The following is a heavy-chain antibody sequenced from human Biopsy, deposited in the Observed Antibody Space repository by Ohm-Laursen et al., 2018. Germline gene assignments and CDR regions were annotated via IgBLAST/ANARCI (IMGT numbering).Heavy chain of an antibody. CDR1: SPTFSSLG. J-gene: IGHJ4*02. V-gene: IGHV1-69*01. D-gene: IGHD1-1*01. CDR3: AKRGVERGRPLAY. CDR2: INSMFGPT. Sequence: GPSDSLFRTADSPTFSSLGISCARLARGHGIGSLGEINSMFGPTNYAQTFDGRVTITADESTSTVYMEVSSLRSEDTAVYYCAKRGVERGRPLAYWGQGTLVTVSS.